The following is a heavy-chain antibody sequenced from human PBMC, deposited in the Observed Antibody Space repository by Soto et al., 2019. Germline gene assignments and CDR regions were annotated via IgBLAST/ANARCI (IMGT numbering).Heavy chain of an antibody. CDR2: INWNSGSI. V-gene: IGHV3-9*01. D-gene: IGHD6-13*01. CDR3: VKDESINWYSGHFRH. CDR1: GCTIDDYG. Sequence: EVQLVESGGGLVQPGRSLRLSCAASGCTIDDYGMHWVRQVPGKGLEWVSGINWNSGSIGYGDSVKGRFAISRDNAKNSLHLQMNSLSAEDTAFYYCVKDESINWYSGHFRHWGQGTLVTVSS. J-gene: IGHJ1*01.